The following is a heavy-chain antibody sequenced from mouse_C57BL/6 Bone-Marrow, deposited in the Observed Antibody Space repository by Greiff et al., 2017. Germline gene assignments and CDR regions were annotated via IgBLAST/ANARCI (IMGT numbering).Heavy chain of an antibody. CDR3: ARVSGSSFDWYFDV. Sequence: EVQLQQSGPGLAKPSQTLSLTCSVTGYSITSDYWNWIRKFPGNKLEYMGYISSSGSTYYNPSLISRISITRDTSKNQYNLQLNSVTTEDTATYYCARVSGSSFDWYFDVWGTGTTVTVSS. V-gene: IGHV3-8*01. J-gene: IGHJ1*03. CDR1: GYSITSDY. D-gene: IGHD1-1*01. CDR2: ISSSGST.